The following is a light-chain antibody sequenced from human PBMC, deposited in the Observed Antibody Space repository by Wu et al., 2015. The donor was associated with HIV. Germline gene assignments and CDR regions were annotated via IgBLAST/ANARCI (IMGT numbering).Light chain of an antibody. V-gene: IGKV3-15*01. Sequence: EIVMTQSPATLSVSPGERATLSCRASQNVDSKLAWYQQKPGQTPKVLIYDASTRATGIAARFSGSGSGTEFTLTITSMQSEDFAVYYCQQYNNWITFGQGTRLEIK. CDR1: QNVDSK. CDR3: QQYNNWIT. CDR2: DAS. J-gene: IGKJ5*01.